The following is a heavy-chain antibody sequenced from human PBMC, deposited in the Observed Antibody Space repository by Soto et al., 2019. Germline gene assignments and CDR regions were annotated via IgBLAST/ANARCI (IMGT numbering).Heavy chain of an antibody. CDR1: GGSISSYY. D-gene: IGHD3-9*01. Sequence: SETLSLTCTVSGGSISSYYWSWIRQPPGKGLEWIGYIYYSGSTNYNPSLKSRVTISVDKSKNQFSLKLSSVTAADTAVYYCARDRALTGYLTYYYYYYGMDVWGQGTTVTVSS. CDR2: IYYSGST. V-gene: IGHV4-59*12. J-gene: IGHJ6*02. CDR3: ARDRALTGYLTYYYYYYGMDV.